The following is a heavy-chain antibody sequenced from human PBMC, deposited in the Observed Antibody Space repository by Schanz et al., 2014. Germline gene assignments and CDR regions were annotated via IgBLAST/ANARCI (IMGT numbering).Heavy chain of an antibody. Sequence: QVQLVQSGAEVKKSGASVKVSCKASGYTFNDYFMHWVRQAPGQGLEWMGRINPNNGAAKYVQKFQGRVTMTTDTSTSTVYMELRSLTSDDSAVYYCARDRDQWDGNYLDYWGQGTLVTVSS. V-gene: IGHV1-2*06. J-gene: IGHJ4*02. D-gene: IGHD1-26*01. CDR2: INPNNGAA. CDR1: GYTFNDYF. CDR3: ARDRDQWDGNYLDY.